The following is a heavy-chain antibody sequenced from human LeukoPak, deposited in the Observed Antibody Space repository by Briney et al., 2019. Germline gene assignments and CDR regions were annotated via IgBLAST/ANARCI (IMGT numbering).Heavy chain of an antibody. CDR3: ARDGGYDFWSGYYQDY. D-gene: IGHD3-3*01. V-gene: IGHV3-30-3*01. CDR2: ISYDANIGSNK. Sequence: GGSLRLSCAASGFTFSRYAMHWVRQAPGKGLEWVALISYDANIGSNKYYADSVKGRLTISRDNSKNTLCLQMNSLRAEDTAVYYCARDGGYDFWSGYYQDYWGQGTLVTVSS. J-gene: IGHJ4*02. CDR1: GFTFSRYA.